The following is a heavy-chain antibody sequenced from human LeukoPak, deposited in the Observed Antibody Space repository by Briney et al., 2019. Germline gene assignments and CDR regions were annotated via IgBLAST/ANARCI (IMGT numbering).Heavy chain of an antibody. CDR3: ASLSGQQLVISDWYYFDY. CDR2: IYPVDSDT. D-gene: IGHD6-13*01. Sequence: AGESLKISCKGSEYSFTTYWIGWVRQMPGKGLEWMGIIYPVDSDTRYSPSFQGQVTISADKSISTAYLQWSSLKASDTAIYYCASLSGQQLVISDWYYFDYWGQGTLVTVSS. V-gene: IGHV5-51*01. CDR1: EYSFTTYW. J-gene: IGHJ4*02.